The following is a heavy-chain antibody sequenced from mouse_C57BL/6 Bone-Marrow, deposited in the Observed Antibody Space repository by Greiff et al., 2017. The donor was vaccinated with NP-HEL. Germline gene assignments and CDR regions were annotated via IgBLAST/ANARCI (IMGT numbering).Heavy chain of an antibody. J-gene: IGHJ1*03. V-gene: IGHV1-64*01. CDR3: ARKLGEGYCDV. D-gene: IGHD4-1*01. CDR1: GYTFTSYW. CDR2: IHPNSGST. Sequence: QVQLQQPGAELVKPGASVKLSCKASGYTFTSYWMHWVKQRPGQGLEWIGMIHPNSGSTNYNEKFKSKATLTVDKSSSTAYMQLSSLTSEDSAVYYCARKLGEGYCDVWGTGTTVTVSS.